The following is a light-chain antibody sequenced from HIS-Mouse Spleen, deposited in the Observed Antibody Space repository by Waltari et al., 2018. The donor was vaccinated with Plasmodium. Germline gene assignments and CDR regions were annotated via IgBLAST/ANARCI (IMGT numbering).Light chain of an antibody. J-gene: IGKJ1*01. CDR3: QQYNSYSWT. CDR2: KAS. Sequence: DIQITPSPSTLSASVGDRLTITCRASQSSSSRLAWYQQKPGKAPKLLIYKASSLESGVPSRFSGSGSGTEFTLTISSLQPDDFATYYCQQYNSYSWTFGQGTKVEIK. CDR1: QSSSSR. V-gene: IGKV1-5*03.